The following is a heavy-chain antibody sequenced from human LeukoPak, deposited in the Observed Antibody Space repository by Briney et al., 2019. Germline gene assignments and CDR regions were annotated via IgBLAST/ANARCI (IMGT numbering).Heavy chain of an antibody. CDR1: GGTFSSYA. CDR2: IIPIFGTA. CDR3: ARPSRYYYDSSGYFDY. V-gene: IGHV1-69*13. J-gene: IGHJ4*02. Sequence: SVKVSCKASGGTFSSYAIGWVRQAPGQGLEWMGGIIPIFGTANYAQKFQGRVTITADESTSTAYMELSSLRSEDTAVYYCARPSRYYYDSSGYFDYWGQGTLVTVSS. D-gene: IGHD3-22*01.